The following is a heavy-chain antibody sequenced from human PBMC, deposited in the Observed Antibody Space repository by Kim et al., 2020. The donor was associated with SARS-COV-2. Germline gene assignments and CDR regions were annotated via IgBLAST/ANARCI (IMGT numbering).Heavy chain of an antibody. CDR1: GFTFSSYS. V-gene: IGHV3-21*04. CDR2: ISSSSSYI. D-gene: IGHD6-19*01. CDR3: ARVLTSGWSSFDY. J-gene: IGHJ4*02. Sequence: GGSLRLSCAASGFTFSSYSMNWVRQAPGKGLEWISSISSSSSYIYYADSVKGRFTISRDNARASLYLQMNSLRAEDTAVYYCARVLTSGWSSFDYWGQG.